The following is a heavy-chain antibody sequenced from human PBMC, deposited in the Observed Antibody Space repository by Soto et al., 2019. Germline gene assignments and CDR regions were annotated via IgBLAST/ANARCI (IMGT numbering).Heavy chain of an antibody. Sequence: GGSLRLSCAASGFTFSSYGMHWVRQAPGKGLEWVAVIWYDGSNKYYADSVKGRFTISRDNSKNTLYLQMNSLRAEDTAVYYCAREDIVVVPAAFDYRGQGTLVTVSS. CDR3: AREDIVVVPAAFDY. CDR2: IWYDGSNK. V-gene: IGHV3-33*01. CDR1: GFTFSSYG. D-gene: IGHD2-2*01. J-gene: IGHJ4*02.